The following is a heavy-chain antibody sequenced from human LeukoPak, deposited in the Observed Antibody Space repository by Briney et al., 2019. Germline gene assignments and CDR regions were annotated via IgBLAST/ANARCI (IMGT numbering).Heavy chain of an antibody. D-gene: IGHD3-10*01. V-gene: IGHV4-4*09. CDR3: ARRSGDGAYYFDY. CDR2: IYTSGST. Sequence: SETLSLTCTVSGGSISSYYWSWIRQPPGKGLEWIGYIYTSGSTNYNPSLKSRVTISVDTSKNQFSLKLSSVTAADTAVYYCARRSGDGAYYFDYWGQGTLVTVSS. J-gene: IGHJ4*02. CDR1: GGSISSYY.